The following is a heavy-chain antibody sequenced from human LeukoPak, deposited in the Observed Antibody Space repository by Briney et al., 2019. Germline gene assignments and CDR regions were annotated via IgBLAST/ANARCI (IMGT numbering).Heavy chain of an antibody. CDR1: GFTFSSFA. V-gene: IGHV3-30*04. Sequence: PGRSLRLSCAASGFTFSSFARHWVRQTPGKGLEWVAGMSYNGNDKYYEDSLKGRFTISRDNSKNTLYLQMNSLRAEDTAVYYCARDPSRFGEYGYFDYWGQGSLGTVSS. CDR3: ARDPSRFGEYGYFDY. D-gene: IGHD3-10*01. J-gene: IGHJ4*02. CDR2: MSYNGNDK.